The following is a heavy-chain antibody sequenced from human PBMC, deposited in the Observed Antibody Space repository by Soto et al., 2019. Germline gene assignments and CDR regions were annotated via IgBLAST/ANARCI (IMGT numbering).Heavy chain of an antibody. Sequence: EVQLLESGGGLVEPGGSLRLSCAASGITFIADAMSWVRQAPGKGLEWVSAIGGSGATTYYADSVKGRFTISRDKSKNTLYLQMNSLRAEDTALYYCAKSFSSNWYDYFDYWGQGSLVTVSS. J-gene: IGHJ4*02. D-gene: IGHD6-13*01. V-gene: IGHV3-23*01. CDR2: IGGSGATT. CDR1: GITFIADA. CDR3: AKSFSSNWYDYFDY.